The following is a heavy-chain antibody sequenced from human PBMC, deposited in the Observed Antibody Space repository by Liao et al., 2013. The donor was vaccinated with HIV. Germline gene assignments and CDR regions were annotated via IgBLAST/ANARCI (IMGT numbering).Heavy chain of an antibody. CDR3: ARDRDYFDSGAYYRGHYFDY. CDR1: GGSIRSSTYY. Sequence: QLQLQESGPRLVKPSETLSLTCTVSGGSIRSSTYYWGWIRQPPGKGLEWIGSIYYSGSTSYNPSLKSRVTISVDTSKNQFSLRLNSVTAADTAVYYCARDRDYFDSGAYYRGHYFDYWGQGTLVTVSS. D-gene: IGHD3-22*01. CDR2: IYYSGST. V-gene: IGHV4-39*07. J-gene: IGHJ4*02.